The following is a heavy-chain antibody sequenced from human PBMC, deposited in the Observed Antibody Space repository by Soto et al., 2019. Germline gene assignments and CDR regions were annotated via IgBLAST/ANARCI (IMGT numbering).Heavy chain of an antibody. CDR3: ARVPASAAAGPAYCDY. CDR1: GGTFSSYT. CDR2: IIPILGIA. D-gene: IGHD6-13*01. J-gene: IGHJ4*02. V-gene: IGHV1-69*02. Sequence: QVQLVQSGAEVKKPGSSVKVSCKASGGTFSSYTISWVRQAPGQGLEWMGRIIPILGIANYAQKFKGRVTITADKSTSTAYMELSSLRSEDTAVYYCARVPASAAAGPAYCDYWGQGTLVTVSS.